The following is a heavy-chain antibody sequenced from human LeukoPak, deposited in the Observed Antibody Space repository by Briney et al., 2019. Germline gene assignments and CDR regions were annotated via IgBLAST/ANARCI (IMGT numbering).Heavy chain of an antibody. CDR3: ARGQTTVTN. CDR1: GFTFNSYW. Sequence: GSLRLSCSASGFTFNSYWMSWVRQAPGKGLEWVANLKQDGSEKYYLDSVKGRFTISRDNAKNSLYLQMNSLRAEDTAVYYCARGQTTVTNWGQGTLVTVSS. D-gene: IGHD4-17*01. J-gene: IGHJ4*02. CDR2: LKQDGSEK. V-gene: IGHV3-7*03.